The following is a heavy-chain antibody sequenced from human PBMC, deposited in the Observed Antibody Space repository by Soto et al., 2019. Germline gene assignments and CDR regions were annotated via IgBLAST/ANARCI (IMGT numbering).Heavy chain of an antibody. D-gene: IGHD3-3*01. J-gene: IGHJ4*02. CDR2: ISGSGGST. CDR1: GFTFSNYA. Sequence: GGSLRLSNAASGFTFSNYAMNWVRQAPGKGLEWVSAISGSGGSTYYADSVKGRFTISRDNSKNTLYLQINSLRAEDTAVYYCAKTGASYDFWSGYIDYWGQGALVTVSS. CDR3: AKTGASYDFWSGYIDY. V-gene: IGHV3-23*01.